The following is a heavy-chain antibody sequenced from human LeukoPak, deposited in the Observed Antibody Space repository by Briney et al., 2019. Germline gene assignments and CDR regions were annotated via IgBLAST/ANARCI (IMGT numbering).Heavy chain of an antibody. Sequence: PGGSLRLSCAASGFTFSSHWMHWVRQAPGKGLVWVSRINSDGSSISYADSVKGRFTISRDNSKNTLYLQMNSLRAEDTAVYYCAKDIYDSSGTYDAFDIWGQGTMVTVSS. CDR1: GFTFSSHW. CDR3: AKDIYDSSGTYDAFDI. V-gene: IGHV3-74*01. J-gene: IGHJ3*02. D-gene: IGHD3-22*01. CDR2: INSDGSSI.